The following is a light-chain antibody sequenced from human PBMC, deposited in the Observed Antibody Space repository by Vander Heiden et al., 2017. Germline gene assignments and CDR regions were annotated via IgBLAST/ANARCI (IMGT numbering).Light chain of an antibody. CDR3: QQYYSTPQT. Sequence: DIVMTQSPDSLAVSLGERATINCKSSQSVLYSSNHKNYLAWYQQKPGQPPKLLIYWASTRKSGVPDRFSGSGSGTDFTLTISSLQAEDVAVYYCQQYYSTPQTFGQGTKVEIK. CDR1: QSVLYSSNHKNY. J-gene: IGKJ1*01. V-gene: IGKV4-1*01. CDR2: WAS.